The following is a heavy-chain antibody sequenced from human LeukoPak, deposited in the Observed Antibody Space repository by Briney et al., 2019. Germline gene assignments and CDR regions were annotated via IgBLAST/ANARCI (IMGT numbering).Heavy chain of an antibody. Sequence: PGGSLRLSCAASGFTFSSYWMSWVRQAPGKGLEWVANIKQDGSEKYYVDSVKGRFTISRDNAKNSLYLQMNSLRAEDTAVYYCARDSYGSGSYLDVWGQGTTVTVSS. CDR1: GFTFSSYW. D-gene: IGHD3-10*01. V-gene: IGHV3-7*01. J-gene: IGHJ6*02. CDR3: ARDSYGSGSYLDV. CDR2: IKQDGSEK.